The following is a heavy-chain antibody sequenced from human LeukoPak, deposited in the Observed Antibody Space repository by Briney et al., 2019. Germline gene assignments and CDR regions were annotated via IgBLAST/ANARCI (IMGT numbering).Heavy chain of an antibody. Sequence: SETLSLTCTVSGGSFNSGSYYWSWIRQPAGKGLEWVGRIYTSGSTNYNPSLKSRVTISVDTSKNQFSLQLTSVTAADTAVYYCARAMRVDRFFDYWGQGILVTVSS. CDR2: IYTSGST. V-gene: IGHV4-61*02. J-gene: IGHJ4*02. D-gene: IGHD5-12*01. CDR1: GGSFNSGSYY. CDR3: ARAMRVDRFFDY.